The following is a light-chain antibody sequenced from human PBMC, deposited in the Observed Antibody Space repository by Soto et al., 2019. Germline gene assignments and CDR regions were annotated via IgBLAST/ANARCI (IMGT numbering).Light chain of an antibody. V-gene: IGLV1-47*01. CDR2: RNN. CDR1: SSNIGSNY. J-gene: IGLJ2*01. Sequence: QSVLTQPPSASGTPGQRVTISCSGSSSNIGSNYVYWYQQLPGTAPKLLIYRNNQRPSGVPDRFSGSKSGTSASLAISGLRSEDEADDYCAAWDDSLSGQVFGGGTKVTVL. CDR3: AAWDDSLSGQV.